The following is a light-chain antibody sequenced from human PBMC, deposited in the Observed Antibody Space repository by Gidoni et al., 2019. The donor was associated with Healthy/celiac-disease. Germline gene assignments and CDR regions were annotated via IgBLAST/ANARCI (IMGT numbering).Light chain of an antibody. CDR1: QSVSSSY. J-gene: IGKJ1*01. V-gene: IGKV3-20*01. CDR3: QQYGSSPQT. CDR2: GAS. Sequence: EIVSTKSPGTLSLSPGESATLSCRASQSVSSSYLAWYQQKPGQAPRLLIYGASSRATGIPDRFSGSGSGTDFTLTISRLEPEDFAVYYCQQYGSSPQTFGQGTKVEIK.